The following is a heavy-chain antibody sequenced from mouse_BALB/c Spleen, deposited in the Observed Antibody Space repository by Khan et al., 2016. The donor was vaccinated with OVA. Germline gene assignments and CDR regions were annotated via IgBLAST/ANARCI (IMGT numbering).Heavy chain of an antibody. Sequence: QVQLKQSGAELARPGASVKLSCKASGYTFTDYYINWVKQRTGQGLEWIGEISPGSGDTYYNERFKGKATLTADKSSSTAYMQLSSRTSEASAVDFCARRNYFGYTFAYWGQGTLVTVSA. CDR2: ISPGSGDT. CDR1: GYTFTDYY. J-gene: IGHJ3*01. V-gene: IGHV1-77*01. D-gene: IGHD1-2*01. CDR3: ARRNYFGYTFAY.